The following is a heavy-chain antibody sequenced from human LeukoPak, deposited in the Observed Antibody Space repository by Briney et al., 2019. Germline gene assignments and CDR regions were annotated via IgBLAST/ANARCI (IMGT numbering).Heavy chain of an antibody. V-gene: IGHV3-9*01. Sequence: GGSLRLSCAASGFTFDDYAMHWVRHAPGKGLEWVSGISWNSGSIGYADSVKGRFTISRDNAKNSLYLQMNSLRAEDTALYYCAKVQLPRYYYYYMDVWGKGTTVTISS. J-gene: IGHJ6*03. CDR2: ISWNSGSI. CDR1: GFTFDDYA. D-gene: IGHD2-2*01. CDR3: AKVQLPRYYYYYMDV.